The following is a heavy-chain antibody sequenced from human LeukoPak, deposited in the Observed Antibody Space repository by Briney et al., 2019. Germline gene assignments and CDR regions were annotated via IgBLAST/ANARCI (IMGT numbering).Heavy chain of an antibody. J-gene: IGHJ5*02. Sequence: GGSLRLSCAASGFTFSSYGMSWVRQAPGKGLEWVSTISGSGDNTYYAESVKGRFTISRDNSKNRLYLKMNSLRAEGTAVYYCAKESTVTPGSVNWFDPWGQGTLVTVSS. CDR1: GFTFSSYG. CDR3: AKESTVTPGSVNWFDP. V-gene: IGHV3-23*01. CDR2: ISGSGDNT. D-gene: IGHD4-17*01.